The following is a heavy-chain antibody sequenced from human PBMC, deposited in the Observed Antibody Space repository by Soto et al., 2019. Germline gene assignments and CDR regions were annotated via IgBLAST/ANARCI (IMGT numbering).Heavy chain of an antibody. CDR3: ARLYCSGGSCYPYYFDY. D-gene: IGHD2-15*01. CDR2: IYYSGST. CDR1: GGSISSGGYY. Sequence: QVQLQESGPGLVKPSQTLSLTCTVSGGSISSGGYYWSWIRQHPGKGLEWIGYIYYSGSTYYNPSLKIRVTISVDTSKNQFSLKLSSVTAADTAVYYCARLYCSGGSCYPYYFDYWGQGTLVTVSS. J-gene: IGHJ4*02. V-gene: IGHV4-31*03.